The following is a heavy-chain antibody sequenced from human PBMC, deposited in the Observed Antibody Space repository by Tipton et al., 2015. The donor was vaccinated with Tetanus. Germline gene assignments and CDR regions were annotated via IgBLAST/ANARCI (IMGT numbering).Heavy chain of an antibody. V-gene: IGHV4-59*12. CDR1: GGSISAYY. CDR3: VKFEYRTSFAS. J-gene: IGHJ4*02. D-gene: IGHD6-6*01. Sequence: GLVKPSETLSLNCTVSGGSISAYYWSWIRQPPGKGLEWIGYIFYSGNTNYNPSLKTRITLSVDTSKNQFSLKLTSVTAGDTAVYFCVKFEYRTSFASWGQGALVTVSS. CDR2: IFYSGNT.